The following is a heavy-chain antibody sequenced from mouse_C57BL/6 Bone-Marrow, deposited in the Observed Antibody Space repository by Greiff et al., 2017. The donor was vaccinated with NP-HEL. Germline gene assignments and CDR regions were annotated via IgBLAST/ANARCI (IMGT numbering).Heavy chain of an antibody. CDR1: GYSITSGYY. CDR2: ISYDGSN. CDR3: ARGRYYGPDY. Sequence: EVQLQESGPGLVKPSQSLSLTCSVTGYSITSGYYWNWIRQFPGNKLEWMGYISYDGSNNYNPSLKNRISITRDTSKNQFFLKLNSVTTEDTATYYCARGRYYGPDYWGQGTTLTVSS. J-gene: IGHJ2*01. D-gene: IGHD1-1*01. V-gene: IGHV3-6*01.